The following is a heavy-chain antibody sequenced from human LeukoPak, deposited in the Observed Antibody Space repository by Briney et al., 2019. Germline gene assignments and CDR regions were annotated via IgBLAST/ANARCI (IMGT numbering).Heavy chain of an antibody. CDR2: IYHSGST. V-gene: IGHV4-4*02. Sequence: SETLSLTCAVSGGSISSSNWWSWVRQPPGKGLEWIGEIYHSGSTNYNPSLKSRVTISVDKSKNQFSLKLSSVTAADTAVYYCARDRGYGGKFPVFGWFDPWGQGALVTVSS. CDR1: GGSISSSNW. J-gene: IGHJ5*02. D-gene: IGHD4-23*01. CDR3: ARDRGYGGKFPVFGWFDP.